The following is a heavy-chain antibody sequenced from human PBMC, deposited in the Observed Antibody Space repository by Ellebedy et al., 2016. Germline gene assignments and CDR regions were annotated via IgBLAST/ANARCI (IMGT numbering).Heavy chain of an antibody. CDR2: IKGDGSEK. D-gene: IGHD1-1*01. Sequence: GASLKISXAASGFTFSGFCMTYYRQAPGKGLEWVANIKGDGSEKSYVDSVKGRFTISRDNAKNSLYLQMNSLRAEDTAIYYCARVAYTWNGLDYWGQGALVTVSS. V-gene: IGHV3-7*03. J-gene: IGHJ4*02. CDR1: GFTFSGFC. CDR3: ARVAYTWNGLDY.